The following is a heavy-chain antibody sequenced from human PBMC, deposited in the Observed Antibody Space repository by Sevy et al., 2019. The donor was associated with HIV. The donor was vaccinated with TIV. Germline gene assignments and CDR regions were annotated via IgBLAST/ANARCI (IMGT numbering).Heavy chain of an antibody. V-gene: IGHV3-7*01. CDR1: GFSFSSYW. D-gene: IGHD6-13*01. J-gene: IGHJ4*02. CDR2: IKEDGSMI. CDR3: VRAIGAAGSY. Sequence: GGSLRLSCEASGFSFSSYWMSWVRQAPGKGLEWVANIKEDGSMIYYVDSVKGRFTISRDNAKNSVYLQMTSLRAEDGALYYCVRAIGAAGSYWGQGTLVPVSS.